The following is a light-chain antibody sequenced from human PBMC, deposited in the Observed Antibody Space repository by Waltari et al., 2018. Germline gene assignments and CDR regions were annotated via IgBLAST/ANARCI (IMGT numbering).Light chain of an antibody. CDR1: QAISIY. Sequence: DIQLTQSPSSLSASVGDRVIIPCRASQAISIYLNWYQQKPGKAPNLLIYAASTLQRGIPSRFSGSGSGTHFTPTISSLQPEDFATYYCQHSYTTPLTFGGGTKVEI. V-gene: IGKV1-39*01. CDR2: AAS. CDR3: QHSYTTPLT. J-gene: IGKJ4*01.